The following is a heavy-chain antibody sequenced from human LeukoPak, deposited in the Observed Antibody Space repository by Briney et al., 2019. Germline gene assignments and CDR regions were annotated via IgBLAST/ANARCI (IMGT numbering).Heavy chain of an antibody. CDR1: GGSISSSSYY. Sequence: PSETLSLTCTVSGGSISSSSYYWGWIRQPPGKGLEWIGSIYYSGSTYYNPSLKSRVTISVDTSKNQFSLKLSSVTAADTAVYYCARAVAGKMTFDYWGQGTLVTVSS. D-gene: IGHD6-19*01. CDR2: IYYSGST. V-gene: IGHV4-39*07. J-gene: IGHJ4*02. CDR3: ARAVAGKMTFDY.